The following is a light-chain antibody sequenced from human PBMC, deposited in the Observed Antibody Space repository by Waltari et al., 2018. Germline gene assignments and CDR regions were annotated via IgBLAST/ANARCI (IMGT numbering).Light chain of an antibody. Sequence: AIQLTQSPSSLSASVGDRVTIPCRASQGISSALAWYQQKPGKAPKLLIYDASSLESGVPSRFSGSGSGTDFTLTISSLQPEDFATYYCQQFNSYPRITFGQGTRLEIK. V-gene: IGKV1-13*02. J-gene: IGKJ5*01. CDR1: QGISSA. CDR3: QQFNSYPRIT. CDR2: DAS.